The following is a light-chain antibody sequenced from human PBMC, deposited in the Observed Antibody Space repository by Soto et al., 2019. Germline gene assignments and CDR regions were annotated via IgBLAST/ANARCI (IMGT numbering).Light chain of an antibody. CDR3: PPYNNLPTLP. J-gene: IGKJ1*01. CDR2: GAS. V-gene: IGKV3-15*01. CDR1: QRVSSY. Sequence: EIGMTQSQATLSVSPGERATLSCRASQRVSSYLAWYQQQPGQAPRLLIYGASTRATGIPARVSGSGSGSECTLTISSLQSEAFAGYYCPPYNNLPTLPFGHGTKVEIK.